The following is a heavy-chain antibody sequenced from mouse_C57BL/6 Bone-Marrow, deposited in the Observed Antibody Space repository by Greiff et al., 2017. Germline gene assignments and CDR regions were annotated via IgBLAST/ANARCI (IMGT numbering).Heavy chain of an antibody. CDR2: IWSGGST. V-gene: IGHV2-2*01. Sequence: QVQLQQSGPGLVQPSQSLSITCTVSGFSLTSYGVHWVRQSPGKGLEWLGVIWSGGSTDYNAAFISRLSISKDNSKSQVFFKMNSLQADDTAIYYCARLGGYYGSSLYFDVWGTGTTVTVSS. D-gene: IGHD1-1*01. J-gene: IGHJ1*03. CDR1: GFSLTSYG. CDR3: ARLGGYYGSSLYFDV.